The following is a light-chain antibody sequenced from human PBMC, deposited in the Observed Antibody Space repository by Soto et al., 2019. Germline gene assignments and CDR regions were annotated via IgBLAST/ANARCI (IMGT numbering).Light chain of an antibody. Sequence: EIVMTQSPATLSVSPGERATLSCRASQSISTELAWYQQKPGQAPRLLIYGASTKATGIPARFSGSGSATDFTLTISSLQSEDFAVYYCQSYNDWPFTFGQGTKLEI. CDR1: QSISTE. CDR2: GAS. V-gene: IGKV3-15*01. J-gene: IGKJ2*01. CDR3: QSYNDWPFT.